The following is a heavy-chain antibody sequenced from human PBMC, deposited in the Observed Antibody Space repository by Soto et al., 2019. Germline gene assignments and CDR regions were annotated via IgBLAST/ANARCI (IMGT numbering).Heavy chain of an antibody. CDR1: GFTFSSYG. Sequence: GGSLRLSCAASGFTFSSYGMHWVRQAPGKGLEWVAVIWYDGSNKYYADSVKGRFTISRDNSKNTLYLQMNSLRAEDTAVYYCARAPGTIAARFPYYYGMDVWGQGTTVTVSS. V-gene: IGHV3-33*01. D-gene: IGHD6-6*01. J-gene: IGHJ6*02. CDR2: IWYDGSNK. CDR3: ARAPGTIAARFPYYYGMDV.